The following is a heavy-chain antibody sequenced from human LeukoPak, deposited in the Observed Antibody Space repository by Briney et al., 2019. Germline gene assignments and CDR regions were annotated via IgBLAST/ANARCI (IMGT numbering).Heavy chain of an antibody. CDR2: IWYDGSNK. CDR1: GFTFSSYG. D-gene: IGHD6-13*01. Sequence: PGRSLRLSCAASGFTFSSYGMHWVRQAPGKGLEWVAVIWYDGSNKYYADSVKGRFTISRDNSKNTLYLLMNSLRAEDTAVYYCARATSSSWYKGTPTDYYFDYWGQGTLVTVSS. V-gene: IGHV3-33*01. J-gene: IGHJ4*02. CDR3: ARATSSSWYKGTPTDYYFDY.